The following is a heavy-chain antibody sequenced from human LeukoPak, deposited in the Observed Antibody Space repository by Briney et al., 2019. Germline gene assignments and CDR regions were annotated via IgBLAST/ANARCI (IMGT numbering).Heavy chain of an antibody. CDR1: GFTFSSYG. J-gene: IGHJ3*02. Sequence: PGGSLRLSCAASGFTFSSYGMNWVRQAPGKGLEWVAFLRYDETNENYADSVKGRFTISRDNSKNTLYLQMNSLRAEDTAVYYCARERRLVEMAPDAFDIWGQGTMVTVSS. V-gene: IGHV3-30*02. D-gene: IGHD5-24*01. CDR2: LRYDETNE. CDR3: ARERRLVEMAPDAFDI.